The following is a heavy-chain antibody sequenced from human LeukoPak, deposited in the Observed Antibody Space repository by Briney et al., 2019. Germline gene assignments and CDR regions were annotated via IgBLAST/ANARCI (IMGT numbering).Heavy chain of an antibody. J-gene: IGHJ4*02. D-gene: IGHD3-22*01. CDR2: IKSKTGGGTT. Sequence: PGGSLRLSCAASGFTFSNAWMSWVRQAPGKGLEWVGRIKSKTGGGTTDYAAPVKGRFTISRDDSKNTLYLQMNSLKTEDTAVYYCTTADYYDSSGYSWGQGTLVTVSS. CDR3: TTADYYDSSGYS. V-gene: IGHV3-15*01. CDR1: GFTFSNAW.